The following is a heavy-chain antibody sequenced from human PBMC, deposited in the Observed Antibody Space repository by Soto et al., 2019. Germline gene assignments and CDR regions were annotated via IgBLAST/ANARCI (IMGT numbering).Heavy chain of an antibody. J-gene: IGHJ3*02. CDR1: GFTFDNYA. D-gene: IGHD3-3*01. V-gene: IGHV3-21*01. CDR2: ISSNSSFI. Sequence: EMQLVESGGGLVKPGGSLRLSCAASGFTFDNYAMNWVRQAPGKGLEWVSSISSNSSFIYYADSVKGRFTVSRDNAKKSLSLQMGSLRAEDTAVYYCAREGVPNYDFSIGDGLDIWGQGTMVTVSS. CDR3: AREGVPNYDFSIGDGLDI.